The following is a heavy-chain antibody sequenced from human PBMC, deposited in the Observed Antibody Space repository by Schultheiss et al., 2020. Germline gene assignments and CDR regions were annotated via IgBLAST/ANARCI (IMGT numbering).Heavy chain of an antibody. CDR1: GFTFSSYW. J-gene: IGHJ6*02. CDR2: INSDGSST. D-gene: IGHD3-22*01. CDR3: ARDRYDSSGYYFYYYYYGMDV. Sequence: GGSLRLSCAASGFTFSSYWMHWVRQAPGKGLVWVSRINSDGSSTSYADSVKGRFTISRDNAKNTLYLQMNSLRAEDTAVYYCARDRYDSSGYYFYYYYYGMDVWGQGTTVTVSS. V-gene: IGHV3-74*01.